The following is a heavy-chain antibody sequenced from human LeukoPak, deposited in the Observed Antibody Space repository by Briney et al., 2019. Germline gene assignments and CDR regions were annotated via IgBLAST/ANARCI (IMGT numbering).Heavy chain of an antibody. CDR1: GFIFNEFY. J-gene: IGHJ6*03. D-gene: IGHD2-21*01. V-gene: IGHV3-11*04. CDR3: ARLVIDGPSSYYMDV. Sequence: GGSLRLSCSASGFIFNEFYMSWIRQAPGKGLECVSYVTTTGDPVYYTDSVKGRFTISRDNAKNSLFLQMTSLRDEDTAVYYCARLVIDGPSSYYMDVWGNGTTVTVSS. CDR2: VTTTGDPV.